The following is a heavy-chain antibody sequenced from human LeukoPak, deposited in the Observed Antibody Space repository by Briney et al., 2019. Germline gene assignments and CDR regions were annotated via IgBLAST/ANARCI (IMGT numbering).Heavy chain of an antibody. J-gene: IGHJ4*02. Sequence: PGGSLRLSCAASGFTFSSYSMNGVRQAPGKGLEWGSCISGTSSTIYYADSVKGRFTISRDNAKTSLYLQMISMRAEDTAVYYCARRLGTSMLDYWGQGTLVAVSS. CDR2: ISGTSSTI. CDR1: GFTFSSYS. D-gene: IGHD1-7*01. CDR3: ARRLGTSMLDY. V-gene: IGHV3-48*04.